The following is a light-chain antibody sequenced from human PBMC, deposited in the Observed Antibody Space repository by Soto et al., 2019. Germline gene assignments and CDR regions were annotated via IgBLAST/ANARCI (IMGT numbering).Light chain of an antibody. J-gene: IGLJ1*01. CDR1: STDVGGYNY. V-gene: IGLV2-8*01. CDR2: EVS. CDR3: CSYAGSSYYV. Sequence: QSVLAQPPSASGSPGQSVTISCTGTSTDVGGYNYVSWYQQYPGKAPKLMIYEVSKRPSGVSNRFSGSKSGNTASLTISGLQAEDEAYYYCCSYAGSSYYVFGSGTKVTVL.